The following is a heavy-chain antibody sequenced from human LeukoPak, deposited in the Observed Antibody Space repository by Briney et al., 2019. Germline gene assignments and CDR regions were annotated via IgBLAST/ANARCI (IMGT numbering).Heavy chain of an antibody. D-gene: IGHD4-23*01. J-gene: IGHJ4*02. Sequence: GGSLRLSCAASGFPFNSYSMHWVRQAPGNGLEWVAVISNDGSHKYYADSVKGRFIISRDNSKNTLSLQMNTLRPDDTAVFYCARDPNRLADYGGDYFDHWGQGTLVTVSS. CDR2: ISNDGSHK. V-gene: IGHV3-30*04. CDR3: ARDPNRLADYGGDYFDH. CDR1: GFPFNSYS.